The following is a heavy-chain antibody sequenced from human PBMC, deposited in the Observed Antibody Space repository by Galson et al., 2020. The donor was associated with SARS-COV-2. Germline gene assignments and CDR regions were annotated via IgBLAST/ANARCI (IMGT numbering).Heavy chain of an antibody. J-gene: IGHJ4*02. CDR3: ARGYVSWWTVWSGHMDY. V-gene: IGHV3-53*01. CDR2: IDSDDTT. D-gene: IGHD2-15*01. Sequence: GESLKISCAASGFPVSGSYMTWVRHAPGKGLEGVSFIDSDDTTYYADSVKERFTISIDNAKNTLYLQMNSLRVEDTAGDYCARGYVSWWTVWSGHMDYWGQGTLVTVSS. CDR1: GFPVSGSY.